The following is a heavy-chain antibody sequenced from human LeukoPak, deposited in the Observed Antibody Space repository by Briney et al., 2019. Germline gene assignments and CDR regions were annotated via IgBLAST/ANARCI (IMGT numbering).Heavy chain of an antibody. V-gene: IGHV4-39*07. Sequence: PSETLSLTCTVSGGSISSSSYYWGWIRQPPGKGLEWIGSIYYSGSTYYNPSLKSRVTISVDTSKNQFSLKLSSVTAADTAVYYCARMTTVVTVDYWGQGTLVTVSS. CDR2: IYYSGST. J-gene: IGHJ4*02. CDR3: ARMTTVVTVDY. CDR1: GGSISSSSYY. D-gene: IGHD4-23*01.